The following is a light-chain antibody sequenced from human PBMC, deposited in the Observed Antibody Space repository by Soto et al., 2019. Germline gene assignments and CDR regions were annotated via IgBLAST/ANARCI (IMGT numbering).Light chain of an antibody. Sequence: EIVLTQSPGTLSLSPGEGDTLSCRASQSVSSNSLAWYQQKPGQAPRLLIYGASTRATGIPARFSGSGSGTEFTLTISSLQSEDFAVYYCQQYNNWPRTFGQGTKVEIK. V-gene: IGKV3-15*01. J-gene: IGKJ1*01. CDR1: QSVSSN. CDR2: GAS. CDR3: QQYNNWPRT.